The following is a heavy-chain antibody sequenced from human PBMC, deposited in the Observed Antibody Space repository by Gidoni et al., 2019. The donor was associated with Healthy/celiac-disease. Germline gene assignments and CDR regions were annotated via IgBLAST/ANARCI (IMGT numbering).Heavy chain of an antibody. V-gene: IGHV3-21*01. D-gene: IGHD6-13*01. CDR1: GFTFSSYS. CDR3: ARGAGSWPFDY. J-gene: IGHJ4*02. CDR2: ISSSSSYI. Sequence: EVQLVESGGGLVTPGGSLRLSCAASGFTFSSYSMHWVRQAPGKGREWVSSISSSSSYIYYADSVKGRFTISRDNAKNSLYLQMNSRRAEDTAVYYCARGAGSWPFDYWGQGTLVTVSS.